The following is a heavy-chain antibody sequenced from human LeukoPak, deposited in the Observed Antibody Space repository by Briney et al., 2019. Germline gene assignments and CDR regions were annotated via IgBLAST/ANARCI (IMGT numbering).Heavy chain of an antibody. J-gene: IGHJ4*02. Sequence: SETLSLTCTVSGGSISSYYWSWIRQPPGKGLEWIGYIYYSGSTNYNPSLKSRVTISVDTSKNQFSLKLSSVTAADTAVYYCARYDFWSGWFDYCGQGTLVTVSS. CDR1: GGSISSYY. CDR2: IYYSGST. D-gene: IGHD3-3*01. V-gene: IGHV4-59*01. CDR3: ARYDFWSGWFDY.